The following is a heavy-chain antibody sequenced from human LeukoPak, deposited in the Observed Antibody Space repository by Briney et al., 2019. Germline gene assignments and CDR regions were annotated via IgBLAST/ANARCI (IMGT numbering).Heavy chain of an antibody. V-gene: IGHV3-7*01. J-gene: IGHJ4*02. CDR2: IKKDGSEK. D-gene: IGHD2-15*01. CDR3: AREKLGDHIAVPDY. CDR1: GFTFSSYW. Sequence: GGSLRLSCAVSGFTFSSYWMSWVRQAPGKGLEWVANIKKDGSEKHYVNSVRGRFTISRDNARNSLYLQMNSLRAEDTAVYHCAREKLGDHIAVPDYWGQGTLVTVSS.